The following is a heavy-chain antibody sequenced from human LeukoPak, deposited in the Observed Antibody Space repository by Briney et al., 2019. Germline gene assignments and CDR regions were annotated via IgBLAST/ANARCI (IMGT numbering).Heavy chain of an antibody. V-gene: IGHV3-23*01. D-gene: IGHD3-3*01. CDR1: GFTFSSYA. J-gene: IGHJ4*02. CDR2: ISGSGGNT. Sequence: AGSLRLSCVASGFTFSSYAMSWVRQAPGKGLEWVSTISGSGGNTYFADSVNGRFTISRDNSKNTLYLQLDSLRADDTAVYYCAKGKTGRFLEWLLFDHWGQGTLVTVSS. CDR3: AKGKTGRFLEWLLFDH.